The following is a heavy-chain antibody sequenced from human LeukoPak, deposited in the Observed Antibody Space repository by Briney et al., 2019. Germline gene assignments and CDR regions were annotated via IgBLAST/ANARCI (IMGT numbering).Heavy chain of an antibody. CDR1: EFTFSSYS. Sequence: GGSLRLSCAASEFTFSSYSMNWVRQAPGKGLEWISYISTTGTTIHYADSVKGRFAISRDNAKSSLYLQMNSLRDEDTAVYYCARVWQDYSGVDYWGQGTLVTVSS. CDR3: ARVWQDYSGVDY. D-gene: IGHD2-21*01. J-gene: IGHJ4*02. V-gene: IGHV3-48*02. CDR2: ISTTGTTI.